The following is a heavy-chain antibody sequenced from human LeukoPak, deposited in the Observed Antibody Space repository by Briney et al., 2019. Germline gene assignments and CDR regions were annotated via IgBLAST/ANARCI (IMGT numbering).Heavy chain of an antibody. Sequence: ASVKVSCKASGYTFTSYGISWVRQAPGQGLEWMGWISAYNGNTDYAQKLQGRVTMTTDTSTSTAYMELRSLRSDDTAVYYCARAQGGGMITFEGVNDYWGQGTLVTVSS. CDR1: GYTFTSYG. J-gene: IGHJ4*02. CDR3: ARAQGGGMITFEGVNDY. CDR2: ISAYNGNT. V-gene: IGHV1-18*04. D-gene: IGHD3-16*01.